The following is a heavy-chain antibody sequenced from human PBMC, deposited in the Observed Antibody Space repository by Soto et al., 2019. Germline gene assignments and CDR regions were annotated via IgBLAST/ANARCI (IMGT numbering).Heavy chain of an antibody. CDR1: GFTFGDYA. CDR3: TRVSGYSSSWRNHEMDV. J-gene: IGHJ6*02. D-gene: IGHD6-13*01. V-gene: IGHV3-49*03. Sequence: GVLRLSCTASGFTFGDYAMSWFRQAPGKGLEWVGFIRSKAYGGTTEYAASVKGRFTISRDDSKSIAYLQMNSLKTEDTAVYYCTRVSGYSSSWRNHEMDVWGQGTTVTVSS. CDR2: IRSKAYGGTT.